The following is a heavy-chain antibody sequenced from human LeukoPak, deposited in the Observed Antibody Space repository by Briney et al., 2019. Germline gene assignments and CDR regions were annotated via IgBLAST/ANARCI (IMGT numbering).Heavy chain of an antibody. D-gene: IGHD1-7*01. CDR3: ARRDWNYSFDY. J-gene: IGHJ4*02. Sequence: ASVKVSCKASGYTFTGYYMHWVRQAPGQGLEWMGWINPNSGGTNYAQRFQGRVTMTRDTSTSTAYMELRSLRSDDTAVYYCARRDWNYSFDYWGQGTLVTVSS. CDR1: GYTFTGYY. V-gene: IGHV1-2*02. CDR2: INPNSGGT.